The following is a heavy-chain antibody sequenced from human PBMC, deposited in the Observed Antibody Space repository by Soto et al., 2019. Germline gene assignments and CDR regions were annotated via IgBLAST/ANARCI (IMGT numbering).Heavy chain of an antibody. V-gene: IGHV1-2*02. Sequence: QVQLVQSGAEVKKPGASVKVSCKASGYTFTSYGISWVRQAPGQGLEWMGWINPNSGGTNYAQKFQGRVTMTRDTSISTAYMELSRLRSDDTAVYYCARGGVSAYGGNVPAGYWGQGTLVTVSS. CDR3: ARGGVSAYGGNVPAGY. D-gene: IGHD4-17*01. J-gene: IGHJ4*02. CDR1: GYTFTSYG. CDR2: INPNSGGT.